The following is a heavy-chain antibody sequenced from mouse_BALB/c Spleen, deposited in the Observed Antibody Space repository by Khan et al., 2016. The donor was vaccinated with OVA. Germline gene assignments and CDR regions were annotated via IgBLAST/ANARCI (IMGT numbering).Heavy chain of an antibody. D-gene: IGHD1-2*01. CDR1: GYTFTDYY. CDR2: ISPGSGDT. CDR3: ARRNYFGYTFAY. Sequence: QVQLQQSGAELARPGASVKLSCKASGYTFTDYYINWVKQRTGQGLEWIGEISPGSGDTYYNERFKGKATLTADNSSSTAYMQLSSLTSEASAVYFWARRNYFGYTFAYWGQGTLVTVSA. V-gene: IGHV1-77*01. J-gene: IGHJ3*01.